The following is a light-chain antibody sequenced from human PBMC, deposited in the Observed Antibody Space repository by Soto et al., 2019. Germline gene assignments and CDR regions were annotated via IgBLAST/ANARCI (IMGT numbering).Light chain of an antibody. Sequence: QSVLTQPPSASGSPGQSVTISCTGTSSDVGGYNFVSWYQHHPGKGPKLMIYEVTKRPSGVPDRFSGSKSGNTASLTVSGLQTEDEADYYCSSYAGSNILFGGGTKATVL. J-gene: IGLJ2*01. CDR3: SSYAGSNIL. V-gene: IGLV2-8*01. CDR2: EVT. CDR1: SSDVGGYNF.